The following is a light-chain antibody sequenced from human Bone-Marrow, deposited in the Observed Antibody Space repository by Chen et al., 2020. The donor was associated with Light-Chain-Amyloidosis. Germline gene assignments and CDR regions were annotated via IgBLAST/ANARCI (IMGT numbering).Light chain of an antibody. V-gene: IGKV3-11*01. CDR1: QSVSSY. Sequence: EIVLSQSPATLSLSPGDRATLSCRASQSVSSYLAWYQQKPGQAPRLLIYDASNRATGIPARFSGSGSGTDFTLTISSLEPEDFAVYYCQQRSTLFGGGTKVEIK. J-gene: IGKJ4*01. CDR3: QQRSTL. CDR2: DAS.